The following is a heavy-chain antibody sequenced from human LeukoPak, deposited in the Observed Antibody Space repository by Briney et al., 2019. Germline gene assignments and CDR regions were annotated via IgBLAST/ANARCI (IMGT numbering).Heavy chain of an antibody. J-gene: IGHJ5*02. Sequence: GGSLRLSCAASGFSFSNAWMSWVRQAPGKGLEWVGRIKSKTDGGTTDYAAPVKDRFTISRDDSKNTLYLQMNSLKSEDTAVYYCSTEHYDFWSGYDHWGQGTLVTVSS. V-gene: IGHV3-15*01. CDR3: STEHYDFWSGYDH. CDR2: IKSKTDGGTT. CDR1: GFSFSNAW. D-gene: IGHD3-3*01.